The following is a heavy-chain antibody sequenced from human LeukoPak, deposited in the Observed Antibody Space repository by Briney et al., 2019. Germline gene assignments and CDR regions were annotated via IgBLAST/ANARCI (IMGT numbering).Heavy chain of an antibody. Sequence: SETLSLTCTVSGGSIGSYYWSWIRQPPGKGLEWIGHIYYTGSANYNPSLKSRVTISVDTSKNQFSLKLSSVTAADTAVYYCARAPYSSGWTDYWGQGTLVTVSS. CDR3: ARAPYSSGWTDY. J-gene: IGHJ4*02. CDR1: GGSIGSYY. D-gene: IGHD6-19*01. V-gene: IGHV4-59*01. CDR2: IYYTGSA.